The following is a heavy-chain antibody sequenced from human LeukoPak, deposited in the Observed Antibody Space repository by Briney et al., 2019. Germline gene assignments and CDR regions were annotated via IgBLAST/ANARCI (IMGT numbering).Heavy chain of an antibody. CDR1: GGTFSSYA. V-gene: IGHV1-69*13. CDR2: IIPIFGTA. J-gene: IGHJ4*02. Sequence: ASVKVSCKASGGTFSSYAISWVRQAPGQGLEWMGGIIPIFGTANYAQKFQSRVTITADESTSTAYMELSSLRSEDTAVYYCARGDSSGYYYFDYWGQGTLVTVSS. D-gene: IGHD3-22*01. CDR3: ARGDSSGYYYFDY.